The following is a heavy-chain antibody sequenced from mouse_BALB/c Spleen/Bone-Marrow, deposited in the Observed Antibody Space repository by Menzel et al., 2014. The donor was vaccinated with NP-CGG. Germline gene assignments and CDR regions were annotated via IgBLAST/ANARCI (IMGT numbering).Heavy chain of an antibody. V-gene: IGHV1S137*01. Sequence: VKLQESGAELVRPGVSVKIPCKGSGYTFTDYAMHWVKQSHAKSLEWIGVIGTYYGDATYNQKFKTKATMTVDKSSSTAYMELARLTSEDSALYYCAREGPWFAFWGQGTLVTVSA. CDR2: IGTYYGDA. CDR1: GYTFTDYA. CDR3: AREGPWFAF. J-gene: IGHJ3*01.